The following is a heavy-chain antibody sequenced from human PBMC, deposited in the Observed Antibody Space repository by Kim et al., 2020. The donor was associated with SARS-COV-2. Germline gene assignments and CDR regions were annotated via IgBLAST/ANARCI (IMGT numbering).Heavy chain of an antibody. CDR1: GGTFSSYA. J-gene: IGHJ6*02. Sequence: SVKVSCKASGGTFSSYAISWVRQAPGQGLEWMGGIIPIFGTANYAQKFQGRVTITADKSTSTAYMELSSLRSEDTAVYYCARDGDTGVYYYYYGMDVWGQGTTVTVSS. V-gene: IGHV1-69*06. CDR2: IIPIFGTA. CDR3: ARDGDTGVYYYYYGMDV. D-gene: IGHD2-21*02.